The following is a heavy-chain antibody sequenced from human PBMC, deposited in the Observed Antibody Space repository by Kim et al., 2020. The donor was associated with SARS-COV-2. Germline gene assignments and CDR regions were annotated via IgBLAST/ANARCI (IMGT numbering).Heavy chain of an antibody. CDR2: IKKDESER. Sequence: GGSLRLSCAASGFTFSTYWMTWVRQAPGKGLEWVANIKKDESERYYVDSVKGRFTVSRDNAKNLLFLQMNSLRAADTAVYYCASGGWIVYWGQGTLVTVS. V-gene: IGHV3-7*03. CDR1: GFTFSTYW. D-gene: IGHD6-19*01. J-gene: IGHJ4*02. CDR3: ASGGWIVY.